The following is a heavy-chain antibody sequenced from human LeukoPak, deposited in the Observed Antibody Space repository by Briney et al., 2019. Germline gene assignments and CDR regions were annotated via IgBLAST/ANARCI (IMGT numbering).Heavy chain of an antibody. Sequence: PGGSLRLSCAASGFTFSSYSMNWVRQAPGKGLEWVSSISSGGMWIYYADSLKGRFTISRDNAKNSLYLQMNSLRAEDTAVYYCARAYAPIAVSGYNWFDPWGQGTLVTVSS. D-gene: IGHD6-19*01. V-gene: IGHV3-21*01. CDR2: ISSGGMWI. CDR1: GFTFSSYS. CDR3: ARAYAPIAVSGYNWFDP. J-gene: IGHJ5*02.